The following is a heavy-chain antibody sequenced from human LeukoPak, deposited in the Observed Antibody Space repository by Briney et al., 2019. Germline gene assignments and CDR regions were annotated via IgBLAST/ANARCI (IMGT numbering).Heavy chain of an antibody. D-gene: IGHD3-3*01. CDR2: INHSGST. J-gene: IGHJ6*02. CDR3: ARGQVANYDFWSGHPGYYGMDV. Sequence: PSETLSLTCAVYGGSFGGYYWSWIRQPPGKGLEWIGEINHSGSTNYNPSLKSRVTISVDTSKNQFSLKLSSVTAADTAVYYCARGQVANYDFWSGHPGYYGMDVWGQGTTVTVSS. CDR1: GGSFGGYY. V-gene: IGHV4-34*01.